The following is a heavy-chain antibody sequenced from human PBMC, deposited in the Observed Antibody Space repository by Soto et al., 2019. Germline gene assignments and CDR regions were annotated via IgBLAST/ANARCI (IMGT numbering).Heavy chain of an antibody. CDR2: LYDVDGS. Sequence: DVQLVESGGGLIQPGESLRLSCAAFGLTISGKKYVAWVRQAPGKGLEWVSALYDVDGSFYADSVKGRFTTSSDSSKTTVYLHMNDLRPDDTAVYCATWHEREHAYDVWGQGTTVTVSS. CDR1: GLTISGKKY. J-gene: IGHJ3*01. D-gene: IGHD1-1*01. V-gene: IGHV3-53*01. CDR3: ATWHEREHAYDV.